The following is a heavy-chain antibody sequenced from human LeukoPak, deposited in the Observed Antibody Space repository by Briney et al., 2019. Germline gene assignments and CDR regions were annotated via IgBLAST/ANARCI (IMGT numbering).Heavy chain of an antibody. CDR1: GFTFSSYS. Sequence: PGGSLRLSCAASGFTFSSYSMNWVRQAPGKGLEWVSSISSSSSYIYYADSVKGRFTISRDNAKNSLYLQMNSLRAEDTAVHYCARDPRFADYFDYWGQGTLVTVSS. J-gene: IGHJ4*02. CDR3: ARDPRFADYFDY. V-gene: IGHV3-21*01. CDR2: ISSSSSYI. D-gene: IGHD3-16*01.